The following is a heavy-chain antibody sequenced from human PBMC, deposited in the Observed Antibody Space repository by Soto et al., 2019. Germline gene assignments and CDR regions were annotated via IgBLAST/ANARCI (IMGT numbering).Heavy chain of an antibody. CDR1: GYSFTDYH. J-gene: IGHJ6*02. CDR2: INPKRGGT. D-gene: IGHD2-8*01. CDR3: ARGDSTDCSNGVCSFFYNHDMDV. V-gene: IGHV1-2*04. Sequence: QVQLVQSGAEVKKPGASVKVSCKASGYSFTDYHIHWVRQAPGQGLECLGRINPKRGGTSTAQKCQGWVTMTTDTSISTASMELTRLTSDDTAIYYCARGDSTDCSNGVCSFFYNHDMDVWGQGTTVTVSS.